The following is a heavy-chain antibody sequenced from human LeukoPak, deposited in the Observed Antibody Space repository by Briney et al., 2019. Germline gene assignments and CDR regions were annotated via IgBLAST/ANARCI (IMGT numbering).Heavy chain of an antibody. V-gene: IGHV3-53*01. D-gene: IGHD3-10*01. CDR2: LYSGGNT. CDR3: ARYDGGSGPFDY. Sequence: GGSLRLSCAASGFTFSSYAMSWVRQAPGKGLEWVSVLYSGGNTYYADSVKGRFTISRDNSKNTLYLQMNSLRDEDTAVYYCARYDGGSGPFDYWGQGTLVTVSS. CDR1: GFTFSSYA. J-gene: IGHJ4*02.